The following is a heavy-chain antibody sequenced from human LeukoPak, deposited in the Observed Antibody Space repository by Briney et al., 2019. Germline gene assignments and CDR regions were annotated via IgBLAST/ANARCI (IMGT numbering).Heavy chain of an antibody. D-gene: IGHD3-16*01. V-gene: IGHV4-59*01. Sequence: SETLSLTCTVSGGSISSYYWSWIRQPPGKGLEWIGYIYYSGSTNYNPSLKSRVTISVDTSKNQFSLKLSSVTAADTAVYYCARVGGDYGMDVWGQGTTVTVSS. CDR3: ARVGGDYGMDV. J-gene: IGHJ6*02. CDR2: IYYSGST. CDR1: GGSISSYY.